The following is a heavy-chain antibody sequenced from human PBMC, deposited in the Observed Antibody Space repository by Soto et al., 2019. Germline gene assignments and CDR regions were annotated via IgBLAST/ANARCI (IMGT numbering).Heavy chain of an antibody. CDR1: GFTFSSYA. D-gene: IGHD6-6*01. Sequence: PGGSLRLSCAASGFTFSSYAMSWVRQAPGKGLEWVSAISGSGGSTYYADSVKGRFTISRDNSKNTLYLQMNSLRAEDTAVYYCAVKSRYSSSPPPYYYYYYGMDVWGQGTTVTVSS. J-gene: IGHJ6*02. V-gene: IGHV3-23*01. CDR3: AVKSRYSSSPPPYYYYYYGMDV. CDR2: ISGSGGST.